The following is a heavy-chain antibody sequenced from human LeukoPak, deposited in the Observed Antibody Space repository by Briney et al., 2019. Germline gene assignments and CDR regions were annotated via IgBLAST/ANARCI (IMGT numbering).Heavy chain of an antibody. CDR1: GFTFSSYA. V-gene: IGHV3-23*01. CDR3: ARPSKPATTAMVRPNYYYYYYMDV. J-gene: IGHJ6*03. D-gene: IGHD5-18*01. CDR2: ISGSGGST. Sequence: PGGSLRLSCAASGFTFSSYAMSWVRQAPGKGLEWVSAISGSGGSTYYADSVKARFTISRDNAKNSLYLQMNSLRAEDTAVYYCARPSKPATTAMVRPNYYYYYYMDVWGKGTTVTISS.